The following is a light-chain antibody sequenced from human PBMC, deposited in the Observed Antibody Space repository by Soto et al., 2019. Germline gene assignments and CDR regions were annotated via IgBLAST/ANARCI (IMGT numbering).Light chain of an antibody. V-gene: IGLV2-14*03. J-gene: IGLJ2*01. CDR3: NSYTSSGTYVV. CDR2: DVD. CDR1: SSDVGHYHY. Sequence: QSALTQPAPVSGSPGQSITISCTGTSSDVGHYHYVSWYQHHPGKAPKLMIYDVDNRPSGVSNRFSGSKSGNTASLTISGLQAEDEADYYCNSYTSSGTYVVFGGGTKLTVL.